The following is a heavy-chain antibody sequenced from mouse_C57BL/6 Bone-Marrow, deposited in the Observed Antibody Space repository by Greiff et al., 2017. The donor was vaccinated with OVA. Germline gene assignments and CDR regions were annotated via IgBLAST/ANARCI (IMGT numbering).Heavy chain of an antibody. D-gene: IGHD1-1*01. Sequence: VKVIESGPGLVQPSQSLSITCTVSGFSLTSYGVHWVRQSPGKGLEWLGVIWSGGSTDYNAAFISRLSISKDNSKSQVFFKMNSLQADDTAIYYCAANYYGSSHWYVDVWGTGTTVTVSS. J-gene: IGHJ1*03. CDR2: IWSGGST. V-gene: IGHV2-2*01. CDR3: AANYYGSSHWYVDV. CDR1: GFSLTSYG.